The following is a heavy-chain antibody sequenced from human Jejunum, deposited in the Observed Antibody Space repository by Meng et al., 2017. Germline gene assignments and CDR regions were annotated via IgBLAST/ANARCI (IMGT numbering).Heavy chain of an antibody. CDR3: AKSGYSTSRFDP. Sequence: ESQLLCTVGNCVSPGGSRCFSCAASEFTFSSSCMYWVRQAPGKGLVWFSRIKSDGTITYADSVKGRFTMSRDNAKNTVFLQMNSLRADDTAMYYCAKSGYSTSRFDPWGQGTLVTVSS. J-gene: IGHJ5*02. CDR2: IKSDGTI. V-gene: IGHV3-74*03. D-gene: IGHD6-13*01. CDR1: EFTFSSSC.